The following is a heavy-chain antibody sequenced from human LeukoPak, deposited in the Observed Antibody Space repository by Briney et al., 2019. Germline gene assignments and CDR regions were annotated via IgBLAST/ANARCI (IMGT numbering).Heavy chain of an antibody. CDR1: GFSLSTSGVG. D-gene: IGHD3-9*01. V-gene: IGHV2-5*02. Sequence: ESGPTLVNPTQTLTLTCTFSGFSLSTSGVGVGWIREPPGKALEWLALIYWDDDKRYSPSLKGRLTITKDTSKNQVVLTMTNMDPVDTATYYCARIVLRYFDWLLNFDYWGQGTLVTVSS. CDR3: ARIVLRYFDWLLNFDY. J-gene: IGHJ4*02. CDR2: IYWDDDK.